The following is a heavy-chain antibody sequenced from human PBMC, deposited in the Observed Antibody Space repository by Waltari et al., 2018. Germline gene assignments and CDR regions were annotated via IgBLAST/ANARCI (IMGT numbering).Heavy chain of an antibody. CDR3: ARGRRRTSICGVVITKQGAGGNWFDP. J-gene: IGHJ5*02. V-gene: IGHV4-34*01. D-gene: IGHD3-3*01. CDR2: INHSGST. Sequence: QVQLQQWGAGLLKPSETLSLTCAVYGGSFSGYYWSWIRQPPGKGLEWIGEINHSGSTNYNPSLKRRVTIAVDTSKNQFSLKLSSVTAADTAVYYCARGRRRTSICGVVITKQGAGGNWFDPWGQGTLVTVSS. CDR1: GGSFSGYY.